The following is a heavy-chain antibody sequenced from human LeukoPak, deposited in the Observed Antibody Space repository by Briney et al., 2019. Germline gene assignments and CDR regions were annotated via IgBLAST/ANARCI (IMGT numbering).Heavy chain of an antibody. Sequence: PSETLSLTCTVSGGSISSYSWNWIRQSAGKGLEWIGRLYTRGSTTYNPSLKSRVTMSVDTSKKHFSLKLSSVTAADTAVYYCARDQGDYGDHRYFDYWGQGTLVTVSS. V-gene: IGHV4-4*07. CDR1: GGSISSYS. J-gene: IGHJ4*02. CDR3: ARDQGDYGDHRYFDY. CDR2: LYTRGST. D-gene: IGHD4-17*01.